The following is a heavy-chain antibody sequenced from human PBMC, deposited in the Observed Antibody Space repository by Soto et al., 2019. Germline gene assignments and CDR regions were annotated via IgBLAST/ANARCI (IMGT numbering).Heavy chain of an antibody. D-gene: IGHD6-13*01. CDR2: IYWNDEQ. J-gene: IGHJ6*02. V-gene: IGHV2-5*01. CDR1: GFSLTSGVVG. CDR3: AHRLPGPSGYDV. Sequence: SCPTLVNPKQTLTLTCTFSGFSLTSGVVGVGCIRQPPGEALEWLALIYWNDEQYYNPSLRNRLTITRDTSKNQVVLTMTNMDPVDTATYYCAHRLPGPSGYDVWGQGTTVTVSS.